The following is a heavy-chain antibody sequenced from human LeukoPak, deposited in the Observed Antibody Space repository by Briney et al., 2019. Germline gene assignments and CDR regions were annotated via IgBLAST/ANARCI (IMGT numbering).Heavy chain of an antibody. V-gene: IGHV3-23*01. CDR3: AREPDYYDSSGYYYFDY. CDR1: GFIFSSYA. D-gene: IGHD3-22*01. CDR2: ISGSGGST. Sequence: GGSLRLSCAASGFIFSSYAMSWVRQAPGKGLEWVSAISGSGGSTYYADSVKGRFTISRDNSKNTLYLQMNSLRAEDTAVYYCAREPDYYDSSGYYYFDYWGQGTLVTASS. J-gene: IGHJ4*02.